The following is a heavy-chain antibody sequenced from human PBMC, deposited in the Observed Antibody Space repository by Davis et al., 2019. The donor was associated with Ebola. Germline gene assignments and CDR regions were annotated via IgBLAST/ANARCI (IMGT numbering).Heavy chain of an antibody. CDR3: ARSTYYDYVWGSYRYTISSKNYFDY. V-gene: IGHV4-34*01. J-gene: IGHJ4*02. D-gene: IGHD3-16*02. CDR2: INHSGST. CDR1: GGSFSGYY. Sequence: PSETLSLTCAVYGGSFSGYYWNWIRQPPGKGLEWIGEINHSGSTNYNPSLKSRVTISVDTSKNQFSLKLSSVTAADTAVYYCARSTYYDYVWGSYRYTISSKNYFDYWGQGTLVTVSS.